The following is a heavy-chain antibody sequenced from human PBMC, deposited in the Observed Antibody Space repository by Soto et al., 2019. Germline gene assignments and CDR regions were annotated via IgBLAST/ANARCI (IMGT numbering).Heavy chain of an antibody. Sequence: PGASLRLSGSASGFTFRSYAMSWVLHAPLKGLEWVSSISCSGGSTYYEDSVKGRFTISRDNSKNTLYLQMNSLRAEDKDVYYCAKVENMTTVTTLDYWGQGTLVTVSA. CDR1: GFTFRSYA. V-gene: IGHV3-23*01. CDR2: ISCSGGST. J-gene: IGHJ4*02. CDR3: AKVENMTTVTTLDY. D-gene: IGHD4-17*01.